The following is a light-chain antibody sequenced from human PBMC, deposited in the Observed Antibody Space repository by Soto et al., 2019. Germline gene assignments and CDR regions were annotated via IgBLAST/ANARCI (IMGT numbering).Light chain of an antibody. Sequence: EIVLTQSPGALSLSPGERATLSCRASQSVSSSYLAWYQQKPGQGPRLLIYGASSRATGIPDRFSGSGSGKDFTLTISRLEPEDFAVYYCQQYESSPRSITFGQGTRLEIK. CDR3: QQYESSPRSIT. CDR1: QSVSSSY. CDR2: GAS. V-gene: IGKV3-20*01. J-gene: IGKJ5*01.